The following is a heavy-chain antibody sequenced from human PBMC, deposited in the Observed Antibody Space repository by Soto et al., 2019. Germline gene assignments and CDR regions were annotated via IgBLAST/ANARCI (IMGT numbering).Heavy chain of an antibody. CDR2: INPNSGGT. J-gene: IGHJ4*02. Sequence: ASVKVSCKASGYTFTGYYMHWVRQAPGQGLEWMGWINPNSGGTNYAQKFQGWVTMTRDTSISAAYMELSRLRSDDTAVYYCARYMKSGYYFDYWGQGTLVTVSS. CDR1: GYTFTGYY. CDR3: ARYMKSGYYFDY. D-gene: IGHD1-20*01. V-gene: IGHV1-2*04.